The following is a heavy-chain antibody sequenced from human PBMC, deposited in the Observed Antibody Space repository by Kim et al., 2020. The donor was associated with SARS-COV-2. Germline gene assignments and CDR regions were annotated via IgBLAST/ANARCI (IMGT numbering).Heavy chain of an antibody. CDR1: GGSFSGYY. V-gene: IGHV4-34*01. D-gene: IGHD3-3*01. CDR3: ARKPLPHDGWFDP. Sequence: SETLSLTCAVYGGSFSGYYWSWIRQPPGKGLEWIGEINHSGSTNYNPSLKSRVTISVDTSKNQFSLKLSSVTAADTAVYYCARKPLPHDGWFDPWGQGTLVTVSS. CDR2: INHSGST. J-gene: IGHJ5*02.